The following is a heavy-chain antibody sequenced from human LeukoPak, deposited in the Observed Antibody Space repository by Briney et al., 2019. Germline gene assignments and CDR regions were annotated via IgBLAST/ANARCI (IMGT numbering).Heavy chain of an antibody. J-gene: IGHJ4*02. D-gene: IGHD1-14*01. CDR2: IKKDGSEI. CDR1: GFTFSTYW. V-gene: IGHV3-7*05. CDR3: ARARVNLDY. Sequence: GSLRLSCAASGFTFSTYWMTWVRQATGKALEWVASIKKDGSEIYYLDSVKGRFIVSRDNAQNSLTLQMNSLRAEDTAVYYCARARVNLDYWGQGTLVTVSS.